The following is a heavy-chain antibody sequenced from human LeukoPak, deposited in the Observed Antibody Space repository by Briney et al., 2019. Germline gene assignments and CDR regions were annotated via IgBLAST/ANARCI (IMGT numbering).Heavy chain of an antibody. CDR3: ARGPPSALLYCNGRNCYSGLFDP. J-gene: IGHJ5*02. CDR2: INAGYGDT. V-gene: IGHV1-3*01. Sequence: ASVKVSCKASGYTFTKYVIHWVRQAPGQRLEWMGWINAGYGDTKYSQKFQGRVTITRDTSASTVYMEPSSLRSEDTAMYYCARGPPSALLYCNGRNCYSGLFDPWGQGTLVTVSS. D-gene: IGHD2-15*01. CDR1: GYTFTKYV.